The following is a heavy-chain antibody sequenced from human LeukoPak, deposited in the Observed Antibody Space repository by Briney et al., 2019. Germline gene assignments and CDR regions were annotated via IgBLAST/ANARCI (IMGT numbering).Heavy chain of an antibody. CDR1: GYTFTSYD. CDR2: MNPNSGNT. J-gene: IGHJ6*03. CDR3: AREWYSSSYYYYYYYMDV. Sequence: GASVKVSCKASGYTFTSYDINWVRQATGQGLEWMGWMNPNSGNTGYAQKFQGRVTMTRNTSISTAYMELSSLRSEDTAVYYCAREWYSSSYYYYYYYMDVWGKGTTVPVSS. V-gene: IGHV1-8*01. D-gene: IGHD6-6*01.